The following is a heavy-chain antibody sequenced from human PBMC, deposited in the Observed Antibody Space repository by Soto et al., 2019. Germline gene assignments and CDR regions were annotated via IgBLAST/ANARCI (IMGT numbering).Heavy chain of an antibody. V-gene: IGHV3-23*01. CDR1: GFILNNYA. J-gene: IGHJ3*01. CDR2: IGGTDGDSDGVP. D-gene: IGHD3-10*01. CDR3: VKRGRNGGGFDF. Sequence: VQLLESGGDLVQPGGSLRLSCVASGFILNNYAMSWVRQAPGKGLEWVSIIGGTDGDSDGVPWYEASVKCLFTISRDSNANTLVLNMGNFRAEDWALYCGVKRGRNGGGFDFWGQGTTVVVSS.